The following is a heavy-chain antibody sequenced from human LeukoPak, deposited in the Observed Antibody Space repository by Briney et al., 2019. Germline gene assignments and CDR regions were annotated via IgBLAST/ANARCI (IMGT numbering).Heavy chain of an antibody. Sequence: PSETLSLTCTVSGASISSYYWTWIRQPPGKGLEWIGYIHYSGSSNHNPSLKSRATISVDTSKNKISLKLSSVTAADTAVYYCARSGSSGYYYWGQGTLVTVSS. V-gene: IGHV4-59*01. CDR2: IHYSGSS. J-gene: IGHJ4*02. CDR3: ARSGSSGYYY. D-gene: IGHD3-22*01. CDR1: GASISSYY.